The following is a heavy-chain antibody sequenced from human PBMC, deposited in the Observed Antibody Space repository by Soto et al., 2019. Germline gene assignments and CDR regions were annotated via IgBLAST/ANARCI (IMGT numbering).Heavy chain of an antibody. Sequence: LRLSCAASGFTFSSYSVNWVRQVPGKGLEWVSSISSTSDYIYYAESVRGRFTISRDNAKNSLFLQMNTLRAEDTAVYYCARAQGVYAIPPYYYGFDVWGQGTTVTVSS. J-gene: IGHJ6*02. CDR2: ISSTSDYI. CDR1: GFTFSSYS. D-gene: IGHD2-8*01. CDR3: ARAQGVYAIPPYYYGFDV. V-gene: IGHV3-21*01.